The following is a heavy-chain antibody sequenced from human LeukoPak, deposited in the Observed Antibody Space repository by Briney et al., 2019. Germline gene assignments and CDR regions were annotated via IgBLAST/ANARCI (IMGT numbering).Heavy chain of an antibody. D-gene: IGHD5-24*01. V-gene: IGHV3-9*03. CDR2: ISWNSGSI. CDR1: GFTFSSYE. CDR3: AKDTTGEMATILDY. J-gene: IGHJ4*02. Sequence: PGGSLRLSCAASGFTFSSYEMNWVRQAPGKGLEWVSGISWNSGSIGYADSVKGRFTISRDNAKNSLYLQMNSLRAEDMALYYCAKDTTGEMATILDYWGQGTLVTVSS.